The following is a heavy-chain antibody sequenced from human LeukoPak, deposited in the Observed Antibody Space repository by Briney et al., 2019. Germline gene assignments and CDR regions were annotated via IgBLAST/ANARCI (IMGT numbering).Heavy chain of an antibody. V-gene: IGHV4-39*01. CDR2: IYYSGTT. CDR3: ARHLKFSSGYYIDY. J-gene: IGHJ4*02. D-gene: IGHD3-22*01. CDR1: GGSISSSSYY. Sequence: PSETLSLTCTVSGGSISSSSYYWGWIRQPPGKXXXXXETIYYSGTTYYNPSLKSRGTISVDTSKDQFALKLSSVTAADTAVYHCARHLKFSSGYYIDYWGQGTLVTVSS.